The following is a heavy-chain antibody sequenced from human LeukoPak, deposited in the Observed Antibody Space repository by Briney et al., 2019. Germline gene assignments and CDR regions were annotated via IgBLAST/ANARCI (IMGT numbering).Heavy chain of an antibody. CDR2: IKQDGSEK. Sequence: GGSLRLSCAASGFTFSNYWMSWVRQAPGKGLEWVANIKQDGSEKYYVDSVKGRFTISRDNAKNSLYLQMNSLRAEDTAVYYCSAENTEYSSSGLGVWGKGTTVTVSS. J-gene: IGHJ6*04. V-gene: IGHV3-7*01. CDR1: GFTFSNYW. CDR3: SAENTEYSSSGLGV. D-gene: IGHD6-6*01.